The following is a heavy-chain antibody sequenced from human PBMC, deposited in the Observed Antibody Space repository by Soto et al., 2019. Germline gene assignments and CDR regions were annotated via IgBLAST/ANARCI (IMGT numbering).Heavy chain of an antibody. Sequence: QVQLVQSGAEVKKPGASVKVTCKASGYTFTSYDINWVRQATGQGLEWMGWMNPNSGNTGYAQKFQGRVTMTRNTSISTAYMELTSLRSQDTAVYYCARGQVLWFGELAFDIWGQGTMVTVSS. J-gene: IGHJ3*02. CDR2: MNPNSGNT. D-gene: IGHD3-10*01. CDR3: ARGQVLWFGELAFDI. V-gene: IGHV1-8*01. CDR1: GYTFTSYD.